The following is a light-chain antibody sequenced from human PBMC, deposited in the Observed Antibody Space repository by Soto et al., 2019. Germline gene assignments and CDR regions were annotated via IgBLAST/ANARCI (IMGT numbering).Light chain of an antibody. CDR2: DAS. CDR1: QSIGTY. J-gene: IGKJ4*01. CDR3: QQRNPLP. Sequence: SLATLSLNTGERATLSCRASQSIGTYLAWYQQKPGQAPRLLIYDASNRATGIPARFSGGGSGTDFTLTISSLEPEDFAVYYCQQRNPLPFGGGTMVDI. V-gene: IGKV3-11*01.